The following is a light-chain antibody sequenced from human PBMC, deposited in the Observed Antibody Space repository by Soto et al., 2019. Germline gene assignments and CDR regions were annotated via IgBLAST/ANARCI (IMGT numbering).Light chain of an antibody. CDR3: QQYGSSPLT. V-gene: IGKV3-20*01. Sequence: EIVLTQSPGTLSLSPGERATLSCRASQSVSSSYLAWYQQKPGQAPRLLIYGASSRATGIPDRFSGSGSGTDVTLTISSLEPEDFAVYYCQQYGSSPLTFGQGTKVEIK. CDR2: GAS. J-gene: IGKJ1*01. CDR1: QSVSSSY.